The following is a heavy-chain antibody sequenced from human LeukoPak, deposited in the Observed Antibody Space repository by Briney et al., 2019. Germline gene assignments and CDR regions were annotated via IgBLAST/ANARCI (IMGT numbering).Heavy chain of an antibody. CDR3: AKSGYSSSWYDDAFDI. CDR2: ISWNSGSI. J-gene: IGHJ3*02. D-gene: IGHD6-13*01. Sequence: GGSLRLSCAASGCTFDDYAMHWVRQAPGKGLEWVSGISWNSGSIGYADSVKGRFTISRDNAKNSLYLQMNSLRAEDTALYYCAKSGYSSSWYDDAFDIWGQGTMVTVSS. V-gene: IGHV3-9*01. CDR1: GCTFDDYA.